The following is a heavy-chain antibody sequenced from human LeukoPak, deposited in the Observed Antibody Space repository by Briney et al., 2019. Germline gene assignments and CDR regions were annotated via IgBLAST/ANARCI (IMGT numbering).Heavy chain of an antibody. V-gene: IGHV3-21*05. CDR3: ARGADGVSSNSRGWFDP. J-gene: IGHJ5*02. Sequence: GGSLRLSCAASGFTFSSYEMNWVRQAPGKGLEWVSYISTSSSYIYYADSVKGRFTISRDNARNSLYLQMNTLRAEDTAVYSCARGADGVSSNSRGWFDPWGQGTLVTVSS. CDR2: ISTSSSYI. D-gene: IGHD2-15*01. CDR1: GFTFSSYE.